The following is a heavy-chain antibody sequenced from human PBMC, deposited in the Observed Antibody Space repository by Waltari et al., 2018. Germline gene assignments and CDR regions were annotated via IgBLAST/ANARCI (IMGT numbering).Heavy chain of an antibody. Sequence: EVQLVESGGGLVQPGGSLRLSCAASGFTFSSYWMSWVRKAPGKGLGWVANIKQDVSEKYYVDSVKGRFTISRDNAKNSLYLQMNSLRAEDTAVYYCAREGVKGSSVYWGQGTLVTVSS. CDR2: IKQDVSEK. J-gene: IGHJ4*02. D-gene: IGHD6-6*01. CDR3: AREGVKGSSVY. V-gene: IGHV3-7*01. CDR1: GFTFSSYW.